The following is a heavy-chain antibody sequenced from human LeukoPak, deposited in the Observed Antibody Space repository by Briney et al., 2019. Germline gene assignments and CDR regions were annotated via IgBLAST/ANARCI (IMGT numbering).Heavy chain of an antibody. V-gene: IGHV4-34*01. CDR1: GGSFSGYY. J-gene: IGHJ4*02. D-gene: IGHD5-18*01. CDR2: INHSGST. Sequence: TSETLSLTCAVYGGSFSGYYWSWIRQPPGKGLEWIGEINHSGSTNYNPSLKSRVTISVDTSKNQFPLKLSSVTAADTAVYYCARGTNRGYRVYYFDYWGQGTLVTVSS. CDR3: ARGTNRGYRVYYFDY.